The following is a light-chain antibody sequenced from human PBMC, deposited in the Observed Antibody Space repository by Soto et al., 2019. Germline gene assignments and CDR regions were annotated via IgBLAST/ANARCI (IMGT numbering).Light chain of an antibody. V-gene: IGKV3-20*01. CDR3: QQYISAVT. Sequence: EIVLTQSPGTLSLSPGERATHSCRASQNVGASLAWYQQKLGQAPRLLMHSASRRAPGIPDRFSGSGSGTDFTLSISRLEPEDFAVYYCQQYISAVTFGGGTKVDIK. CDR2: SAS. J-gene: IGKJ4*01. CDR1: QNVGAS.